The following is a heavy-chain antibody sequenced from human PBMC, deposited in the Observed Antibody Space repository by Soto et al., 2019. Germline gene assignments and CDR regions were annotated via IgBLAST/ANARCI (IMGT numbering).Heavy chain of an antibody. D-gene: IGHD4-17*01. CDR1: GFSLSTTGVA. Sequence: QITLKESGPTLVKPTQTLTLTCTFSGFSLSTTGVAVGWIRQPPGKAPQWLALIYWDDEKRYSPTLKSRLTSARDTSKNQVVLTMTNMDPVDTATYYCAHRADYEDFPVLRAFDYWGQGTLVTVSS. J-gene: IGHJ4*02. CDR3: AHRADYEDFPVLRAFDY. CDR2: IYWDDEK. V-gene: IGHV2-5*02.